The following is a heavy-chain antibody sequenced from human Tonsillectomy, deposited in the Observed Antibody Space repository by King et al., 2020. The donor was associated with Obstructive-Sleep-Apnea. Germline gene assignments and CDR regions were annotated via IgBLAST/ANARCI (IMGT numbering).Heavy chain of an antibody. V-gene: IGHV3-9*01. CDR2: IRGSSGDI. CDR1: GFTYEESA. J-gene: IGHJ6*02. Sequence: VQLVESGGGLVQPGRSLRLYCAASGFTYEESAMHWVRQVPGKGLEWVSGIRGSSGDIGYADSVKGRFTISRDNAKDSLYLQMNSLRVEDTALYYCAKGFGHQMAFLGLYIWGPGTTV. CDR3: AKGFGHQMAFLGLYI. D-gene: IGHD5-24*01.